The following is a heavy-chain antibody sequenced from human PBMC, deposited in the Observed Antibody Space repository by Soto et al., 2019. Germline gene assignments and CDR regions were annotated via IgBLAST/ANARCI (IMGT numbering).Heavy chain of an antibody. D-gene: IGHD3-3*01. CDR2: INPNSGGT. J-gene: IGHJ6*02. CDR1: GYTFTGYY. V-gene: IGHV1-2*04. Sequence: ASVKVSCKASGYTFTGYYMHWVRQAPGQGLEWMGWINPNSGGTNYAQKFQGWVTMTRDTSISTAYMELSRLRSDDTAVYYCARERGSGYDFWSGYYSTYYYYGMDVWGQGTTVTVSS. CDR3: ARERGSGYDFWSGYYSTYYYYGMDV.